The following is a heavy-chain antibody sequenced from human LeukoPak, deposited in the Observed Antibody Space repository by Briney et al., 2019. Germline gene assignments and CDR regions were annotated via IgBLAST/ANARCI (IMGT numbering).Heavy chain of an antibody. CDR2: INTNTGNP. CDR1: GFTFTGYY. Sequence: GASVKVSCKTSGFTFTGYYVHWVRQAPGQGLEWMGWINTNTGNPTYAQGFTGRFVFSLDTSVSTAYLQISSLKAEDTAVYYCARDLSMVRGVPFDYWGQGTLVTVSS. V-gene: IGHV7-4-1*02. D-gene: IGHD3-10*01. CDR3: ARDLSMVRGVPFDY. J-gene: IGHJ4*02.